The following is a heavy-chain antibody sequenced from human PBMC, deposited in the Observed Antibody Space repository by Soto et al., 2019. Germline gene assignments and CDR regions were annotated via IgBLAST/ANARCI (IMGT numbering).Heavy chain of an antibody. CDR2: ISSSGSTI. CDR1: GFTFSSYE. V-gene: IGHV3-48*03. Sequence: EVQLVESGGGLVQPGGSLRLSCAASGFTFSSYEMNWVRQAPGKGLEWVSYISSSGSTIYYADSVKGRFTISRDNAKNSLYLQMNSLRAEDTAVYYCARGRAVTRVSYGMDVWGQGTTVTVSS. J-gene: IGHJ6*02. D-gene: IGHD2-15*01. CDR3: ARGRAVTRVSYGMDV.